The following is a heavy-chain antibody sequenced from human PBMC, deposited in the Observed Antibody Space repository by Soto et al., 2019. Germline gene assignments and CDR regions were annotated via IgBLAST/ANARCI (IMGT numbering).Heavy chain of an antibody. CDR2: IYYSGST. V-gene: IGHV4-31*02. Sequence: SETLSLTCTVSGGSIRSSSYYWGWIRQHPGKGLEWIGYIYYSGSTYYNPSLKSRVTISVDTSKNQFSLKLSSVTAADTAVYYCARVTFINGMDVWGQGTTVTVSS. J-gene: IGHJ6*02. CDR3: ARVTFINGMDV. D-gene: IGHD3-10*01. CDR1: GGSIRSSSYY.